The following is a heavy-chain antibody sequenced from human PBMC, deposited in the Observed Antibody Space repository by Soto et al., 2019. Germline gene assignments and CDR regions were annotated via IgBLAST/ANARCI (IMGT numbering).Heavy chain of an antibody. CDR2: ISWNSGSI. J-gene: IGHJ6*02. CDR3: AIRGYSSGCYGMAV. Sequence: EVQLVESGGGLVQPGRSLRLSCAASGFIFDDYAMHWVRQAPGKGLEWVAGISWNSGSIDYADSVKGRFTISRDNAKNPLYLQLTGLRAEDTAFYYWAIRGYSSGCYGMAVGGQGTTVTVPS. V-gene: IGHV3-9*01. CDR1: GFIFDDYA. D-gene: IGHD6-19*01.